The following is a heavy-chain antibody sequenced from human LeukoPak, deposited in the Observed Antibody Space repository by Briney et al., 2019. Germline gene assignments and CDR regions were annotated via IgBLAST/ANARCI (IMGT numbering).Heavy chain of an antibody. J-gene: IGHJ6*03. CDR2: IIPIFGTA. CDR1: GGTFSSYT. Sequence: ASVKVSCKASGGTFSSYTITWVRRAPGQGLEWMGGIIPIFGTANYAQKFQGRVTITADESTSTAYMELSSLRSEDTAVYYCARVITIFGVVNLKDYYYYMDVWGKGTTVTVSS. V-gene: IGHV1-69*13. D-gene: IGHD3-3*01. CDR3: ARVITIFGVVNLKDYYYYMDV.